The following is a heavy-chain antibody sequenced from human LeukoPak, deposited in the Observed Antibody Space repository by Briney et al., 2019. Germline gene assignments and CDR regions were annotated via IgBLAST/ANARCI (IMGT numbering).Heavy chain of an antibody. CDR1: GFAFSSYS. D-gene: IGHD4-23*01. J-gene: IGHJ4*02. Sequence: PGGSLRLSCAASGFAFSSYSMHWVRQAPGKGLEWVAVISYDGSNKYYADSVKGRFTISRDNSKNSLYLQMNSLRTEDTALYYCAKDYGGNSPYDYWGQGTLVTVSS. CDR3: AKDYGGNSPYDY. V-gene: IGHV3-30*18. CDR2: ISYDGSNK.